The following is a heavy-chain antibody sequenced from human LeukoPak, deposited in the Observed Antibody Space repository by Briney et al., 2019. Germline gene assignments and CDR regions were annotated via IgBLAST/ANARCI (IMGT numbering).Heavy chain of an antibody. CDR3: AGNRIAVAGPEYFQH. V-gene: IGHV3-21*01. D-gene: IGHD6-19*01. CDR1: AFTFSSYS. Sequence: GGSLRLSCAASAFTFSSYSMNWVRQAPGKGLEWVSSISSSSSYVYYADSVKGRFTISRDNAKNSLYLQMNSLRAEDTAVYYCAGNRIAVAGPEYFQHWGQGTLVTVSS. CDR2: ISSSSSYV. J-gene: IGHJ1*01.